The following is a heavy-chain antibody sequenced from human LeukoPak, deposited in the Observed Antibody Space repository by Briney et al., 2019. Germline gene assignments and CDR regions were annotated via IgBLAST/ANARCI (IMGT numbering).Heavy chain of an antibody. Sequence: PGGSLRLSCAASRFTFSSSSMSWVRQAPGKGLEWVSVISGSGGSTDYADSVKGRFTISRDNSKSTLYLQINSLRAEDTAVYYCAKGSGWYVWGQGTLVTVSS. CDR2: ISGSGGST. CDR1: RFTFSSSS. CDR3: AKGSGWYV. V-gene: IGHV3-23*01. D-gene: IGHD6-19*01. J-gene: IGHJ4*02.